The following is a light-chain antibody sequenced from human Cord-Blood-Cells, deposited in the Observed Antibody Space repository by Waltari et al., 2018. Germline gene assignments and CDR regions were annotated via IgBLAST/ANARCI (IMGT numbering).Light chain of an antibody. Sequence: QSALTQPASVSGSPAQSITISCTGTSSDVGSYNVVSWYQQHPGKAPKLMIYEGSKRPSGVSNRFSGSKSGNTASLTISGLQADDEADYYCCSYAGSSTWVFGGGTKLTVL. CDR2: EGS. V-gene: IGLV2-23*01. J-gene: IGLJ3*02. CDR3: CSYAGSSTWV. CDR1: SSDVGSYNV.